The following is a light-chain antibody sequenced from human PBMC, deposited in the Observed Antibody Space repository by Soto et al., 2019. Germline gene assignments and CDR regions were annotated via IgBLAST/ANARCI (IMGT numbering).Light chain of an antibody. CDR3: QQRSNWPIS. Sequence: EIVLTQSPATLSLSPGERATLSCRASQSVSSYLAWYQQKPGQAPRLLIYDASNRATGIPARFSGSGSGTDFTLPISSLEPEDSAVYYCQQRSNWPISFGHGTRLETK. CDR1: QSVSSY. CDR2: DAS. V-gene: IGKV3-11*01. J-gene: IGKJ5*01.